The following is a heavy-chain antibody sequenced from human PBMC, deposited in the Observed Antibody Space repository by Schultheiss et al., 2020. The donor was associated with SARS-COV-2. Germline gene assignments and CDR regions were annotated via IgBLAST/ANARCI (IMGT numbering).Heavy chain of an antibody. CDR3: ASHIWSHWFDD. CDR1: GDSISSES. V-gene: IGHV3-23*01. Sequence: ETLSLTCAVSGDSISSESWWTWVRQPPGKGLEWISGISGSGAGTYYADSVKGRFTISRDNAKNTLYLQMNSLTDEDTAVYYCASHIWSHWFDDWGQGTQVTVSS. CDR2: ISGSGAGT. J-gene: IGHJ4*02. D-gene: IGHD3-3*01.